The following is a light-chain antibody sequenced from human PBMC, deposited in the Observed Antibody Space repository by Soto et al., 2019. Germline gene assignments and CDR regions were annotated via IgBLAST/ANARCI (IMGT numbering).Light chain of an antibody. V-gene: IGKV3D-15*01. Sequence: DIVMTQSPSTQSVSPWARATLSCRASQSVSSNLAWYQQKPGQAPRLLIYGASIRATGIPDRFSGSGSGTDFTLTISRLEPEDFAVYYCQQYKNWPLFGQGTRLEIK. CDR2: GAS. J-gene: IGKJ5*01. CDR3: QQYKNWPL. CDR1: QSVSSN.